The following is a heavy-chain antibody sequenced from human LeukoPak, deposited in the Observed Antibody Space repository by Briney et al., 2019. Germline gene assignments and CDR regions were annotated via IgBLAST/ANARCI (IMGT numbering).Heavy chain of an antibody. Sequence: GGSLRLSCAASGFTVSTNYMNWVRRARGKGLVWVSVLFSGGSTYYADSVKGRFTISRDNSKNTVYLQMNSLRAEDTAVYYCARDRTPATRGFDIWGQGTMVTVSS. J-gene: IGHJ3*02. CDR3: ARDRTPATRGFDI. CDR2: LFSGGST. D-gene: IGHD1-26*01. V-gene: IGHV3-66*01. CDR1: GFTVSTNY.